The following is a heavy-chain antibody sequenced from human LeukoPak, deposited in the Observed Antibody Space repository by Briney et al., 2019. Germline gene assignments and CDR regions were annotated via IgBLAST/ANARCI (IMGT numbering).Heavy chain of an antibody. Sequence: GGSLRLSCVASGFTSGIYAMSWVRQAPGKGLEWVSAFSGGGDSFYADSVRGRFSVTADKSKNILYLQMSSLRVEDTAVYYCARVGDSSGYYGYYYYYGMDVWGQGTTVTVSS. V-gene: IGHV3-23*01. CDR3: ARVGDSSGYYGYYYYYGMDV. D-gene: IGHD3-22*01. J-gene: IGHJ6*02. CDR1: GFTSGIYA. CDR2: FSGGGDS.